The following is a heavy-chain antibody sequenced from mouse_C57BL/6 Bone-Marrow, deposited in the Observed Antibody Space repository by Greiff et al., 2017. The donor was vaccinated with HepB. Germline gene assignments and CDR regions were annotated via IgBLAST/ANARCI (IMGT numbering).Heavy chain of an antibody. V-gene: IGHV7-1*01. Sequence: EVKLMESGGGLVQSGRSLRLSCATSGFTFSDFYMEWVRQAPGKGLEWIAASRNKANDYTTEYSASVKGRFIVSRDTSQSILYLQMNALRAEDTAIYYCAREYYSNYHWYVDVWGTGTTVTVSS. CDR3: AREYYSNYHWYVDV. CDR1: GFTFSDFY. J-gene: IGHJ1*03. D-gene: IGHD2-5*01. CDR2: SRNKANDYTT.